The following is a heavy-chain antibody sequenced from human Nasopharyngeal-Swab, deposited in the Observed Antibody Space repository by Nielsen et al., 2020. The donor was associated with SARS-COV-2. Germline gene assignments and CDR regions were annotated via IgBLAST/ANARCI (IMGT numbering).Heavy chain of an antibody. D-gene: IGHD1-26*01. J-gene: IGHJ6*03. CDR3: ARVDSASHHHSQYSNYYYMDV. Sequence: GEYLKISCTASGFPFSSYWMHWVRQAPGKGLVWVSRIGVDGSITSYGDSVKGRFTISRDDAKNTLDLQMNSLRTEDTAVYYCARVDSASHHHSQYSNYYYMDVWGKGTTVTVSS. CDR2: IGVDGSIT. V-gene: IGHV3-74*01. CDR1: GFPFSSYW.